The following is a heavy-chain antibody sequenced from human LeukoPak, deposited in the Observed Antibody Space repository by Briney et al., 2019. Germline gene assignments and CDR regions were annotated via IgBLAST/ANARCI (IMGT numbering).Heavy chain of an antibody. Sequence: GRSLSLSCSASSFTFITYGCHWLRPAPGKGLEWVTFISYDGTDKYYKDSGKGRFTISRANSKNTMNLQMDSLRAEDTAVYYCAREGVYSEILTGYSFFDSWGQGTMVIVSS. D-gene: IGHD3-9*01. V-gene: IGHV3-30*03. CDR2: ISYDGTDK. J-gene: IGHJ4*02. CDR3: AREGVYSEILTGYSFFDS. CDR1: SFTFITYG.